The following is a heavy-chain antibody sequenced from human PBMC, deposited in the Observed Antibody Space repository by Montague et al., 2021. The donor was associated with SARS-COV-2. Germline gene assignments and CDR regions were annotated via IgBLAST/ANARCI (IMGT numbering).Heavy chain of an antibody. Sequence: SLRLSCAASGFTFSSYSMNWVRQAPGKGLEWVSSISTSSSHIYYADSVKGRFTISRDNAKNSLYLQMNSLRAEDTAVYYCANYGSGSYQDYWGQGTLVTVSS. CDR2: ISTSSSHI. J-gene: IGHJ4*02. CDR1: GFTFSSYS. CDR3: ANYGSGSYQDY. D-gene: IGHD3-10*01. V-gene: IGHV3-21*01.